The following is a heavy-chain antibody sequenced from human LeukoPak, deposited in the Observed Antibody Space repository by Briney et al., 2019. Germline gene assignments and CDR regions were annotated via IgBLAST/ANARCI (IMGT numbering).Heavy chain of an antibody. V-gene: IGHV4-34*01. CDR1: GGSISSYY. CDR2: INHSGST. J-gene: IGHJ5*02. CDR3: ATDYYGSGYNWFDP. D-gene: IGHD3-10*01. Sequence: SETLSLTCTVSGGSISSYYWSWIRQPPGKGLEWIGEINHSGSTNYNPSLKSRVTISVDTSKNQFSLKLSSVTAADTAVYYCATDYYGSGYNWFDPWGQGTLVTVSS.